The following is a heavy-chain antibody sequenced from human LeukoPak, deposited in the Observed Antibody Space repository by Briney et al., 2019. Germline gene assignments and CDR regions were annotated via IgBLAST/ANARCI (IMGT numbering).Heavy chain of an antibody. J-gene: IGHJ4*02. V-gene: IGHV3-23*01. CDR2: ITGSGDGT. CDR1: GFTFSTYA. CDR3: ARGWRDGYNSALGLDY. D-gene: IGHD5-24*01. Sequence: GGSLRLSCAASGFTFSTYAMTWVRQAPGKGLEWVSSITGSGDGTSAADSVTGRFSISRDNSKSTLYLQMNSLRAEDTAVYYCARGWRDGYNSALGLDYWGQGTLVTVSS.